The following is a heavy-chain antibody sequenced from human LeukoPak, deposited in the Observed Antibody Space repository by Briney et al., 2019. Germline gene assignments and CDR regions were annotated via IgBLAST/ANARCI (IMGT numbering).Heavy chain of an antibody. D-gene: IGHD2-15*01. CDR1: GFTFSSYA. Sequence: PGGSLRLSCAASGFTFSSYAMHWVRQAPGKGLEWVAVISYDGSNKYYADSVKGRFTISRDNSKNTLYLQMNSLRAEDTAVYYCARAPDIVVVVAAKKAGWFDPWGQGTLVTVSS. V-gene: IGHV3-30-3*01. J-gene: IGHJ5*02. CDR3: ARAPDIVVVVAAKKAGWFDP. CDR2: ISYDGSNK.